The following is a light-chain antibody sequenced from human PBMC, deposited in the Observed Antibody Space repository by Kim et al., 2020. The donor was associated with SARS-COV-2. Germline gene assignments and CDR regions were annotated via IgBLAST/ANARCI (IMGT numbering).Light chain of an antibody. V-gene: IGKV3-15*01. Sequence: EVVMTQSPATLSVSPGERVTLSCTASQSVSSNLAWYQQKRGQAPRLLIYGASTRATGNPGRFSGSGSGTEFTLTISNLQSEDFAVYYCQQYNDWPGTFGQGTKVDIK. CDR2: GAS. CDR3: QQYNDWPGT. CDR1: QSVSSN. J-gene: IGKJ1*01.